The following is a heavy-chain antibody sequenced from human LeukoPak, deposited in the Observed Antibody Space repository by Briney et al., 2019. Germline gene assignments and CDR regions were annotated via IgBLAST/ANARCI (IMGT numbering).Heavy chain of an antibody. CDR1: GFTVSSNY. Sequence: GGSLRLSCAASGFTVSSNYMSWVRQAPGKGLEWVSSISSSSSYIYYTDSVKGRFTISRDNAKNSLDLQMKNLRVEDSAMYYCARDFLSDENQLRLAAPCDYWGQGTLVTVS. J-gene: IGHJ4*02. V-gene: IGHV3-21*01. CDR3: ARDFLSDENQLRLAAPCDY. D-gene: IGHD2-15*01. CDR2: ISSSSSYI.